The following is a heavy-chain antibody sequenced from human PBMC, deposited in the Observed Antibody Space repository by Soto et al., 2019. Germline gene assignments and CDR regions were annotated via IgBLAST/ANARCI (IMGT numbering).Heavy chain of an antibody. J-gene: IGHJ4*02. CDR2: ISYDGSNK. V-gene: IGHV3-30*18. Sequence: QVQLVESGGGVVQPGRSLRLSCAASGFTFSSYGMHWVRQAPGMGLEWVAVISYDGSNKYYADSVKGRFTIYRDNSNHTLYLQMNSLRDEDTAVYYCAKDRLSTGYGAVDYWGQGTLVTVSS. CDR3: AKDRLSTGYGAVDY. CDR1: GFTFSSYG. D-gene: IGHD2-8*02.